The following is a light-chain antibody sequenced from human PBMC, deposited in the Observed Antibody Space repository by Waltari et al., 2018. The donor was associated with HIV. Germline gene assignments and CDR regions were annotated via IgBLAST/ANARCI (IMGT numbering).Light chain of an antibody. Sequence: SSELTQDPVLSVALGQTIKITCQGDSLRNFFPNWYQQTPGQAPILVVYGANRRPSGIPDRFSASNSGNTSSLIISDSQAVDEADYYCHSRDTDGDHYVFG. J-gene: IGLJ1*01. CDR1: SLRNFF. CDR3: HSRDTDGDHYV. V-gene: IGLV3-19*01. CDR2: GAN.